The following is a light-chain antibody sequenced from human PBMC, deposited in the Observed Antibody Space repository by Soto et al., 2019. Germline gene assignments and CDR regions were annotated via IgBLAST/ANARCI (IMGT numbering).Light chain of an antibody. Sequence: QSALTQPHSVSGSPGQSVTISCTGTSSDVGGYNYVSWYQQHPGKAPKLIIYDVTKWPSGVPDRFSGSKSGNTASLTISGLQAEDEADYYCCSYAGSYTHVFGTGTKLTVL. CDR2: DVT. CDR3: CSYAGSYTHV. J-gene: IGLJ1*01. CDR1: SSDVGGYNY. V-gene: IGLV2-11*01.